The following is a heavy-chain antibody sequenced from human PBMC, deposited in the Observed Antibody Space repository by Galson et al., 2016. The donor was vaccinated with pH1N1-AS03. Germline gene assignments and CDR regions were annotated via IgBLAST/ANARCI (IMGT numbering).Heavy chain of an antibody. J-gene: IGHJ6*03. CDR2: ILPMFGST. Sequence: SVKVSCKVSGGALTSYGINWVRQAPGQGLEWMGRILPMFGSTHYAQGFEGRVTLTADNSTGTAYLDLSSLGSEDTAVYYCARDKDTSMITLDYYYYYMDVWGRGTTVTVAS. D-gene: IGHD5-18*01. CDR1: GGALTSYG. V-gene: IGHV1-69*06. CDR3: ARDKDTSMITLDYYYYYMDV.